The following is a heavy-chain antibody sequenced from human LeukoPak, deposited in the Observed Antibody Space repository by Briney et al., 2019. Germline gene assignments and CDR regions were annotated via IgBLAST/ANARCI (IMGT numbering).Heavy chain of an antibody. J-gene: IGHJ4*02. V-gene: IGHV3-23*01. CDR1: GFTFSSYA. D-gene: IGHD3-22*01. Sequence: PGGSLRLSCAASGFTFSSYAMSWVRQAPGKGLEWVSGISGSASGTYYADSVKGRFTISRDNSKNTLYLQMNSLRVEDTAIYYCAKAHLYYYDSGGYYPYFDNWGQGTLVTVSS. CDR2: ISGSASGT. CDR3: AKAHLYYYDSGGYYPYFDN.